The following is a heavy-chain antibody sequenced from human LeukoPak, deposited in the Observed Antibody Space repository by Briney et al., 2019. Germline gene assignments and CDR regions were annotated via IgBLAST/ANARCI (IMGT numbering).Heavy chain of an antibody. V-gene: IGHV1-3*01. CDR1: GYTFTSYA. Sequence: ASVKVSCKASGYTFTSYAMHWVRQAPGQRLEWMGWINAGNGNTKYSQKFQGRVTITRDTSASTAYMELSSLRSEDTAVYYCARDLRSSSWFNWFDPWGQGTLVTVSS. J-gene: IGHJ5*02. CDR2: INAGNGNT. CDR3: ARDLRSSSWFNWFDP. D-gene: IGHD6-13*01.